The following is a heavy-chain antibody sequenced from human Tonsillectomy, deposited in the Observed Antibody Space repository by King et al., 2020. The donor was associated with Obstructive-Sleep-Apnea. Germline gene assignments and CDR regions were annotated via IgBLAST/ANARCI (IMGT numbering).Heavy chain of an antibody. CDR2: IYPGDSDT. V-gene: IGHV5-51*01. CDR3: ARRYSVAASFDY. CDR1: GDSFTSYW. Sequence: VQLVESGAEVKKPGESLKISCKGSGDSFTSYWIGWVRQMPGKGLEWMGIIYPGDSDTRYSPSFQGQVTISADKSLNTAFLQWSSLQASDTAIYYCARRYSVAASFDYWGQGTLVTVSS. J-gene: IGHJ4*02. D-gene: IGHD5-12*01.